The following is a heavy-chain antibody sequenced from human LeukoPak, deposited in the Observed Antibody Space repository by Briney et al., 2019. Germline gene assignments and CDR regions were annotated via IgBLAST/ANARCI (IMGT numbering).Heavy chain of an antibody. CDR1: GFTFSSYG. J-gene: IGHJ4*02. Sequence: GGSLRLSCAASGFTFSSYGMHWVRQAPGKGLEWVAVISYDGSNKYYADSVKGRFTISRDNSKNTLYLQMNSLRAEDTAVYYCARASGALDYWGQGALVTVSS. V-gene: IGHV3-30*03. CDR3: ARASGALDY. D-gene: IGHD6-25*01. CDR2: ISYDGSNK.